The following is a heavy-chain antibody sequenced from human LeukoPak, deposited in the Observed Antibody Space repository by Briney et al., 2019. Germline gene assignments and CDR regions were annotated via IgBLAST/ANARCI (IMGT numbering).Heavy chain of an antibody. J-gene: IGHJ4*02. CDR1: GYTFTSYG. V-gene: IGHV1-8*02. CDR3: TTEPPSGWYGDFEY. CDR2: MNPKSGNT. D-gene: IGHD6-19*01. Sequence: ASVKVSCKASGYTFTSYGINWVRLAAGQGLEWMGWMNPKSGNTGYEQKFKGRVTMTRDTSTSTAYMELSSLRSEDTAVYYCTTEPPSGWYGDFEYWGQGTPVTVSS.